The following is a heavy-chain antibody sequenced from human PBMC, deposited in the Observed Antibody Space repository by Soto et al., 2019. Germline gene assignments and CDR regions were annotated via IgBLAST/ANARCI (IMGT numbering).Heavy chain of an antibody. J-gene: IGHJ4*02. Sequence: GGSLRLSCAASGFTFSSYAMSWVRQAPGKGLEWVSAISGSGGSTYYADSVKGRFTISRDNSKNTLYLQMNSLRAEDTSVYYCAKGGGVVGASKYFDYWGQGTLVNVSS. CDR3: AKGGGVVGASKYFDY. D-gene: IGHD1-26*01. CDR2: ISGSGGST. CDR1: GFTFSSYA. V-gene: IGHV3-23*01.